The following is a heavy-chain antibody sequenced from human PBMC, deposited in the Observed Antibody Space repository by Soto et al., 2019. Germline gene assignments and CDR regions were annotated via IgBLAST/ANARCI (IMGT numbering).Heavy chain of an antibody. CDR1: GFTFSSYS. J-gene: IGHJ5*02. D-gene: IGHD2-2*02. Sequence: GGSLRLSCAASGFTFSSYSMNWVRQAPGKGLEWVSSISSSSSYIYYADSVKGRFTISRDNAKNSLYLQMNSLRAEDTAVYYCARDETDSIPYNWFDPWGQGTLVTVSS. CDR2: ISSSSSYI. CDR3: ARDETDSIPYNWFDP. V-gene: IGHV3-21*01.